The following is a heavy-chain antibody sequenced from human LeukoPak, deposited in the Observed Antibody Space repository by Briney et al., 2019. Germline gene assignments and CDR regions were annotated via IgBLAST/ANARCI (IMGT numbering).Heavy chain of an antibody. V-gene: IGHV3-23*01. J-gene: IGHJ4*02. Sequence: QAGGSLRLSCAASGFTFISYGMTWVRQAPGKGLEWVSAISGSGANTYYADSVKGRFTISRDNSKSTLYLQMSSLRAEDTAVYYCAKDRRDHGYYDYWGQGTLVTVSS. CDR1: GFTFISYG. D-gene: IGHD2-21*01. CDR2: ISGSGANT. CDR3: AKDRRDHGYYDY.